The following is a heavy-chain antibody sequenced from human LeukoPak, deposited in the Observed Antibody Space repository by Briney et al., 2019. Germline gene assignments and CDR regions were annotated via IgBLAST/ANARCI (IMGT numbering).Heavy chain of an antibody. V-gene: IGHV1-18*04. Sequence: VASVKVSCKASGYTFTSYYMHWVRQAPGQGLEWMGWISAYNGNTNYAQKLQGRVTMTTDTSTSTAYMELRSLRSDDTAVYYCARDCSGGSCYSEGPQDFDYWGQGTLVTVSS. CDR2: ISAYNGNT. J-gene: IGHJ4*02. D-gene: IGHD2-15*01. CDR1: GYTFTSYY. CDR3: ARDCSGGSCYSEGPQDFDY.